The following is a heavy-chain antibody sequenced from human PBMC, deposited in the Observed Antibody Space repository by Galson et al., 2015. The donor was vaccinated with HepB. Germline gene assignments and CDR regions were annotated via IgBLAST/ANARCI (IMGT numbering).Heavy chain of an antibody. Sequence: SLRLSCAASGLTVSSNYMSWVRQAPGKGLEWVSVIYSGGSTYYADSVKGRFTVSRDNSNNTLFLQMNSLRTEDTAVYYCARDSKYYFDSSGYSVYWGQGTLVTVSS. CDR2: IYSGGST. CDR3: ARDSKYYFDSSGYSVY. CDR1: GLTVSSNY. D-gene: IGHD3-22*01. V-gene: IGHV3-66*02. J-gene: IGHJ4*02.